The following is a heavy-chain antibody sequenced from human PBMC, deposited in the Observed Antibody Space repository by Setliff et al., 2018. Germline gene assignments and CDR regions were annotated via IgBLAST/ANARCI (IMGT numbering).Heavy chain of an antibody. J-gene: IGHJ4*02. CDR3: AKGNSNYYDSSGYLHHFDY. Sequence: PGESLKISCAASGFTFSSYGMHWVRQAPGKGLEWVAVIWYDGSNKYYADSVKGRFTISRDNSKNTLYLQMNSLRAEDTAVYYCAKGNSNYYDSSGYLHHFDYWGQGTLVTV. CDR2: IWYDGSNK. V-gene: IGHV3-33*06. D-gene: IGHD3-22*01. CDR1: GFTFSSYG.